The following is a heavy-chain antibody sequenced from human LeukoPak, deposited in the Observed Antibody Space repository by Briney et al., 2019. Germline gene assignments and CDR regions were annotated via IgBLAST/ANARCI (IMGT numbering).Heavy chain of an antibody. CDR3: ARWGNDILTGYSD. CDR2: ISVFKGNT. J-gene: IGHJ4*02. CDR1: GYTFTSYG. V-gene: IGHV1-18*01. D-gene: IGHD3-9*01. Sequence: ASVKVSCKASGYTFTSYGISWVRQAPGQGLEWMGWISVFKGNTNYAQKLQGRVTMTTDTSTSTAYMELRSLRSDDTAVYYCARWGNDILTGYSDWGQGTLVTVSS.